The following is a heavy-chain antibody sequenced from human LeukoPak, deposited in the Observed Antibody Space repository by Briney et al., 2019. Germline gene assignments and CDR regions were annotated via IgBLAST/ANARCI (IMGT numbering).Heavy chain of an antibody. V-gene: IGHV3-48*04. J-gene: IGHJ6*03. Sequence: GGTLRLSCAASGFTFSSHGMNWVRQAPGKGLEWVSYISSSGSTIYYADSVKGRFTISRDNAKNSLYLQMNSLRAEDTAVYYCAREVRGLRYYYYYMDVWGKGTTVTISS. CDR3: AREVRGLRYYYYYMDV. CDR1: GFTFSSHG. D-gene: IGHD3-10*01. CDR2: ISSSGSTI.